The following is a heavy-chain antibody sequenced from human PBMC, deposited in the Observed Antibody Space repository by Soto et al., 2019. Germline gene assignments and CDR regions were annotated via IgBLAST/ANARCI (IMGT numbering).Heavy chain of an antibody. J-gene: IGHJ6*03. D-gene: IGHD7-27*01. CDR3: ARDLSWGSNWYYYMDV. CDR2: ISSSSSVI. Sequence: EVQLVESGGGLVQPGGSLRLSCATSVFILSDCAMNWVRQAPGKGLEWVSYISSSSSVIDYADSVKGRFTVSRDNARNSLYLQMNRLRAEDTAVYYCARDLSWGSNWYYYMDVWGKGTTVTVSS. V-gene: IGHV3-48*01. CDR1: VFILSDCA.